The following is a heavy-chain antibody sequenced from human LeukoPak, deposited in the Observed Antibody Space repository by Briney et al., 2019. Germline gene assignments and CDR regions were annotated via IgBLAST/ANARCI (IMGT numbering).Heavy chain of an antibody. CDR3: AKDFLTYYDSSGQGAYFDY. D-gene: IGHD3-22*01. CDR2: IKQDGSEK. Sequence: GGSLRLSCAASGFPFSSYWMSWVRQAPGKGLEWVANIKQDGSEKYYVDSVKGRFTISRDNAKNSLYLQMNSLRAEDTAVYDCAKDFLTYYDSSGQGAYFDYWGQGTLVTVSS. V-gene: IGHV3-7*05. CDR1: GFPFSSYW. J-gene: IGHJ4*02.